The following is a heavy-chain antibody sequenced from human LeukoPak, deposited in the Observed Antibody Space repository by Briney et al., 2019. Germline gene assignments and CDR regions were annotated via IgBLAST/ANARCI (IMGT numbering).Heavy chain of an antibody. CDR2: MYTSGSS. J-gene: IGHJ3*01. V-gene: IGHV4-61*02. CDR3: ARATAWIDAFDF. CDR1: GGSISTINDY. D-gene: IGHD5-12*01. Sequence: SETLSLTCTVSGGSISTINDYWNWIRQPAGKGLEWIGRMYTSGSSNFSPSLKSRVTISVDTSKNQVSLKLTSVTAADTAIYYCARATAWIDAFDFWGQGTMVTVSS.